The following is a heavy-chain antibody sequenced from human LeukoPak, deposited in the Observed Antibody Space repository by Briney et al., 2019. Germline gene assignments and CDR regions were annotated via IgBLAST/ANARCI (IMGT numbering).Heavy chain of an antibody. J-gene: IGHJ4*02. CDR3: ARGGSGWYGKHFDC. CDR1: GGSINSDY. Sequence: SETLSLTCTVSGGSINSDYWSWIRQPAGKGLEWIGRIYTSGSANYNPSLKSRVTMSVDTSKNQFSLRLSSVTAADTAVYYCARGGSGWYGKHFDCWGQGTLVTVSS. V-gene: IGHV4-4*07. CDR2: IYTSGSA. D-gene: IGHD6-19*01.